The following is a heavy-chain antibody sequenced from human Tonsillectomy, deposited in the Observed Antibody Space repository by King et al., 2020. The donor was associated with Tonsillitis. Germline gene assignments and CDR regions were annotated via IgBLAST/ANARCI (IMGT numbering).Heavy chain of an antibody. J-gene: IGHJ6*02. V-gene: IGHV1-2*02. Sequence: QLVQSGAEVKKPGASVKVSCKASGYIFTGYYIHWVRQAPGQGLEWMGWINPNSGGTNYAQKFQGRVTMTRDTSITTAYMELSRLRSDDTAVYYCARVDGNYYASSGPPGYYYGMDVWGQGTTVTVSS. CDR1: GYIFTGYY. D-gene: IGHD3-22*01. CDR3: ARVDGNYYASSGPPGYYYGMDV. CDR2: INPNSGGT.